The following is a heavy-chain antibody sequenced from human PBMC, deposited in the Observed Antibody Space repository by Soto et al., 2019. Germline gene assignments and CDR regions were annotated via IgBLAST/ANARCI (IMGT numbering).Heavy chain of an antibody. CDR2: IIPIFGTA. CDR1: GGTFSSYA. Sequence: SVKVSCKASGGTFSSYAISWVRQAPGQGLEWMGGIIPIFGTANYAQKFQGRVTITADESTSTAYMELSSLRSEDTAVYYCASQSTYYYDSSGYYYTFEYWGQGTLVTVSS. V-gene: IGHV1-69*13. CDR3: ASQSTYYYDSSGYYYTFEY. J-gene: IGHJ4*02. D-gene: IGHD3-22*01.